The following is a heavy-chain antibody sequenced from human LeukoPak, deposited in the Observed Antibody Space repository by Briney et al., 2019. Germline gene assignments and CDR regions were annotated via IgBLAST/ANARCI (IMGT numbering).Heavy chain of an antibody. CDR2: VYYSGST. D-gene: IGHD2-2*01. Sequence: SETLSLTCTVSGGSIRSYFWSWIRQPPGKGLEWIGYVYYSGSTNYNPSLKSRVTISVDTSKKQFSLKLSSVTAAATAVYYCPRRPAGTPHFDYWGQGTLVTVSS. CDR3: PRRPAGTPHFDY. CDR1: GGSIRSYF. J-gene: IGHJ4*02. V-gene: IGHV4-59*08.